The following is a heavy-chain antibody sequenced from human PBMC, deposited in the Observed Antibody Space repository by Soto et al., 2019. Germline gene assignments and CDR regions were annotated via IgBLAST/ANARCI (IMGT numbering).Heavy chain of an antibody. Sequence: PSETLSLTCTVSGGSISSSSYYWGWIRQPPGKGLEWIGSIYYSGSTYYNPSLKSRVTISVDTSKNQFSLKLSSVTAADTAVYYCARQVGYSYGRDQNWFDPWGQGTLVTVSS. CDR3: ARQVGYSYGRDQNWFDP. CDR2: IYYSGST. J-gene: IGHJ5*02. CDR1: GGSISSSSYY. D-gene: IGHD5-18*01. V-gene: IGHV4-39*01.